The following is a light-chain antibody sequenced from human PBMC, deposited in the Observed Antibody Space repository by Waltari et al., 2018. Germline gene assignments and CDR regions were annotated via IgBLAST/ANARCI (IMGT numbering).Light chain of an antibody. J-gene: IGKJ1*01. CDR2: DAS. Sequence: IQPIHSPSSLSSTIDVHVTFTCRASQNISRYLNWYQQKPGKAPNLLIYDASSCQSGVPSRFSGSGSGREFTLIITSLQPEDFATYYCQESYSFTRTFGQGTKVEIK. CDR3: QESYSFTRT. V-gene: IGKV1-39*01. CDR1: QNISRY.